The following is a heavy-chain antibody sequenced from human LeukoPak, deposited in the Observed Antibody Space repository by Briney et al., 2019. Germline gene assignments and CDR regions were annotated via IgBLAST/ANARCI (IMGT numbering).Heavy chain of an antibody. D-gene: IGHD1-26*01. V-gene: IGHV4-59*01. CDR2: IYYSGST. J-gene: IGHJ4*02. CDR1: GGSISSYY. CDR3: ARSSYSGSYGLDY. Sequence: SETLSLTCTVSGGSISSYYWSWIRQPLGKGLEWIGYIYYSGSTNYNPSLESRVTISVDTSKNQFSLKLSSVTAADTAVYYCARSSYSGSYGLDYWGQGTLVTVSS.